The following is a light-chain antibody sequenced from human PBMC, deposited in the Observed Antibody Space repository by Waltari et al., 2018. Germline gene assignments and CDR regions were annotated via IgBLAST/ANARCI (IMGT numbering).Light chain of an antibody. CDR2: DAS. CDR1: QSVSSSY. Sequence: IVLTQSPATLSLSPGESATLSCRASQSVSSSYLAWYQQKPGQAPRLVIYDASSRATGIPDRFSGGGSGTDFTLTISRLEPEDFAVYYCQHYSSSSWTFGQGTKVEIK. V-gene: IGKV3-20*01. CDR3: QHYSSSSWT. J-gene: IGKJ1*01.